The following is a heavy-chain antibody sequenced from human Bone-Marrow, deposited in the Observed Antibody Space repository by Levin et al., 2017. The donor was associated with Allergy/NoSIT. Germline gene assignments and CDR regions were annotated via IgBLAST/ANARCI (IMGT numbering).Heavy chain of an antibody. CDR2: SYTSGSS. Sequence: SETLSLTCSIGSISSYYWNWIRQPAGKGLEWIGRSYTSGSSRYNPSLEGRVTMSLDTSKKQLSLKLRSVSAADTAVYYCARSYVDSAMTGAFDIWGQGILVSVSS. D-gene: IGHD2-2*01. CDR3: ARSYVDSAMTGAFDI. J-gene: IGHJ3*02. V-gene: IGHV4-4*07. CDR1: GSISSYY.